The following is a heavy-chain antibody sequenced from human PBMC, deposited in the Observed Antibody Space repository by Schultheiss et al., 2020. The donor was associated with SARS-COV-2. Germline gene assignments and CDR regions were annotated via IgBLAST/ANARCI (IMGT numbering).Heavy chain of an antibody. CDR1: GGSISSGGYS. CDR2: IYYSGST. J-gene: IGHJ6*03. Sequence: SETLSLTCAVSGGSISSGGYSWSWIRQPPGKGLEWIGSIYYSGSTYYNPSLKSRVTISVDTSKNQFSLKLSSVTAADTAVYYCARGGVAAAGYYYMDVWGKGTTVTVSS. D-gene: IGHD6-13*01. V-gene: IGHV4-39*07. CDR3: ARGGVAAAGYYYMDV.